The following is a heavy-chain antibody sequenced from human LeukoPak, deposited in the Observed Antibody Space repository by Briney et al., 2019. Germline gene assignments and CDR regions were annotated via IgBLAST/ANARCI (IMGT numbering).Heavy chain of an antibody. CDR3: AREPRGGLWQVSYYFDY. Sequence: KTSETLSLTCTVSGGSISSSSYYWGWIRQPPGKGLEWIGSIYYSGSTYYNPSLKSRVTMSLDTSKKQFSLSLSSVTAADTAVYYCAREPRGGLWQVSYYFDYWGQGTLVTVSS. CDR1: GGSISSSSYY. V-gene: IGHV4-39*07. D-gene: IGHD2-21*01. J-gene: IGHJ4*02. CDR2: IYYSGST.